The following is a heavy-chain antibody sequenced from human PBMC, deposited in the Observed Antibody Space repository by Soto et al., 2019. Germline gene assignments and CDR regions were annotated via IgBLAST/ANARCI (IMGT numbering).Heavy chain of an antibody. CDR2: IYHSGST. CDR3: ARDILTSFDI. D-gene: IGHD3-16*01. CDR1: GGSISSGGYS. J-gene: IGHJ3*02. Sequence: SETLSLTCAVSGGSISSGGYSWSWIRQPPGKGLEWIGYIYHSGSTYYNPSLKSRVTISVDRSKNQFSLKLSSVTAADTAVYYCARDILTSFDIWGQGTMVTVS. V-gene: IGHV4-30-2*01.